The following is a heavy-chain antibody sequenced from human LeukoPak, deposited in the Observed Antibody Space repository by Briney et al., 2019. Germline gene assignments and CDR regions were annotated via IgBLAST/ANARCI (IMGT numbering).Heavy chain of an antibody. CDR3: ASNPSSGYPLDY. CDR1: GFTFDDYA. D-gene: IGHD3-22*01. CDR2: ISGDGGST. Sequence: PGGSLRLSCAASGFTFDDYAMHWVRQAPGKGLEWVSFISGDGGSTYYADSVKGRFTISRDNGKDSLYLQMNSLRTEDTALYYCASNPSSGYPLDYWGQGTLVTVSS. V-gene: IGHV3-43*02. J-gene: IGHJ4*02.